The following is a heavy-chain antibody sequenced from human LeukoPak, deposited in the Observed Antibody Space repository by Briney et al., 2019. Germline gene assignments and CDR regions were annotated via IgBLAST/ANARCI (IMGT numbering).Heavy chain of an antibody. CDR3: ARHRASSGSYYYFDY. CDR1: GDSISSYY. D-gene: IGHD1-26*01. Sequence: SETLSLTCTVSGDSISSYYWSWIRQPPGKGLEWIGYIYYSGSTNYNPSLKSRVTISVDTSKNQFSLELSSVTAADTAVYYCARHRASSGSYYYFDYWGQGTLVTVSS. J-gene: IGHJ4*02. V-gene: IGHV4-59*08. CDR2: IYYSGST.